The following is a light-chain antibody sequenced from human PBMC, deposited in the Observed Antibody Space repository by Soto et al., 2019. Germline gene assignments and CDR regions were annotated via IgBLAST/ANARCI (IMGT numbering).Light chain of an antibody. CDR3: QQRSNWPGT. CDR1: ESISRDY. V-gene: IGKV3D-20*02. J-gene: IGKJ5*01. Sequence: EIVLTQSPGTLSLSPGQRATLSCRASESISRDYLAWYQQRLGQAPRLLIYGASSGATGIPDRFSGSGSGTDFTLTISSLEPEDLAVYYCQQRSNWPGTFGQGTRLEIK. CDR2: GAS.